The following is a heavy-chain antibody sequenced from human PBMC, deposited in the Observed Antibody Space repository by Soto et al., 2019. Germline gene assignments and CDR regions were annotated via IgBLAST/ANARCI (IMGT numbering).Heavy chain of an antibody. CDR3: ARRGARVVVILNAFDI. D-gene: IGHD3-22*01. Sequence: QLQLQESGPGLVKPSETLSLTCTVSGGSISSSSYYWGWIRQPPGKGLEWIGSIYYSGSTYYNPSLKCRVTISVDTSKNQFALKLSSVTAADTAVYYCARRGARVVVILNAFDIWGQGTMVTVSS. J-gene: IGHJ3*02. CDR1: GGSISSSSYY. CDR2: IYYSGST. V-gene: IGHV4-39*01.